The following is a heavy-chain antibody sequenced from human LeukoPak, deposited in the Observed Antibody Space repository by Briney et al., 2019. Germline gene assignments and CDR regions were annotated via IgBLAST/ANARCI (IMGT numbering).Heavy chain of an antibody. CDR2: ISYDGNNK. V-gene: IGHV3-30*18. CDR3: AKSGYSYGYVDY. D-gene: IGHD5-18*01. CDR1: GFTFSSYG. J-gene: IGHJ4*02. Sequence: GGSLRLSCAASGFTFSSYGMHWVRQAPGKGLEWVAVISYDGNNKYYADSVKGRFTISRDNSKNTLYLQMNSLRAEDTAVYYCAKSGYSYGYVDYWGQGTLVTVSS.